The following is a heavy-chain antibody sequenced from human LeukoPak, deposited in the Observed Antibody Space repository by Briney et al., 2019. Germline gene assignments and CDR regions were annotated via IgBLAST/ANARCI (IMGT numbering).Heavy chain of an antibody. CDR2: INHSGST. CDR1: GGSFSGYY. CDR3: ARLAYGGYERLDY. D-gene: IGHD5-12*01. J-gene: IGHJ4*02. Sequence: SETLSLTCAVYGGSFSGYYWSWIRRPPGKGLEWIGEINHSGSTNYNPSLKSRATISVDTSKNQFSLKLSSVTAADTAVYYCARLAYGGYERLDYWGQGTLVTVSS. V-gene: IGHV4-34*01.